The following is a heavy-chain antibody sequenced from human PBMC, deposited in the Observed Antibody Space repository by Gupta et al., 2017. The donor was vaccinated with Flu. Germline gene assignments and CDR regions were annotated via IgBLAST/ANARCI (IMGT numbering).Heavy chain of an antibody. CDR3: AREAGVGATRELDY. CDR2: IYQSGSV. D-gene: IGHD1-26*01. J-gene: IGHJ4*02. V-gene: IGHV4-4*02. CDR1: GGSITSNNW. Sequence: QVQLQESGPGLVKPSGTLSLTCVASGGSITSNNWWSWVRQSPGKGLEWIGEIYQSGSVNYNPSLKSRATISVDRSKDQFSLKLISVTAADTAVYYCAREAGVGATRELDYWGQGTLVTVSS.